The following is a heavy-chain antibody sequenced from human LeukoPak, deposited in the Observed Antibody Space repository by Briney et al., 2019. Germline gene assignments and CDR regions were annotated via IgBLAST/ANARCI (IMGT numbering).Heavy chain of an antibody. V-gene: IGHV1-2*02. D-gene: IGHD1-26*01. Sequence: ASVKVSCKASGYTFSSHDMNWVRQATGQGLEWMGWINPNSGGTNYAQKFQGRVTMTSDTSISTAYMELSRLRSDDTAVYYCAREGWELQDAFDIWGQGTMVTVSS. CDR3: AREGWELQDAFDI. CDR1: GYTFSSHD. J-gene: IGHJ3*02. CDR2: INPNSGGT.